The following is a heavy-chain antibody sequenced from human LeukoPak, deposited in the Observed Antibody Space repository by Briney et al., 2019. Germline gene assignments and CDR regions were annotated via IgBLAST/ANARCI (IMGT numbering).Heavy chain of an antibody. CDR1: GYTFTGYY. V-gene: IGHV1-2*02. CDR3: ARGDGGGPARRAFDI. D-gene: IGHD3-16*01. Sequence: GASVKVSCKASGYTFTGYYIHWVRQAPGQGLEWMGWINPTSGDTNYVQKFQGRVTMTRDTSISTAYMELSRMRSDDTAVYYCARGDGGGPARRAFDIWGQGTMVTVSS. J-gene: IGHJ3*02. CDR2: INPTSGDT.